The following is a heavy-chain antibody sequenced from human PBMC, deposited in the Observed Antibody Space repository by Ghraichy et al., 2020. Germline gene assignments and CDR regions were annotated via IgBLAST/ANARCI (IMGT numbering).Heavy chain of an antibody. V-gene: IGHV3-23*01. CDR2: ISGSGGST. D-gene: IGHD4-17*01. CDR3: AKTLEKGADDYGDPYYFDY. J-gene: IGHJ4*02. CDR1: GFTFSSYA. Sequence: GGSLRLSCAASGFTFSSYAMSWVRQAPGKGLEWVSAISGSGGSTYYADSVKGRFTISRDNSKNTLYLQMNSLRAEDTAVYYCAKTLEKGADDYGDPYYFDYWGQGTLVTVSS.